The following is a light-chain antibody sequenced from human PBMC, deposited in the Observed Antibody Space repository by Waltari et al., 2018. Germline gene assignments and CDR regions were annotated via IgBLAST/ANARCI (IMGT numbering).Light chain of an antibody. CDR1: ISNLRPNYH. CDR2: ANE. CDR3: QSYDNNLRAWV. Sequence: QSGLTQPPSVSGAAGQRVIISCTGTISNLRPNYHVHWYQQFPGTATKVLIYANENRPSGIADRFSASKSGTSASLTITGLQTEDEADYYCQSYDNNLRAWVFGGGTKVTVL. V-gene: IGLV1-40*01. J-gene: IGLJ3*02.